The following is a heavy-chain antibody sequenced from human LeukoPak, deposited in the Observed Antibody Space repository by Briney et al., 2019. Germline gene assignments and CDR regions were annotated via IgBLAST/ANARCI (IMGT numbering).Heavy chain of an antibody. J-gene: IGHJ4*02. CDR1: GFTFSSHS. CDR2: ISSSSSYI. CDR3: ARGLGYCSGGSCPRNTYFDY. D-gene: IGHD2-15*01. Sequence: GGSLRLSCAASGFTFSSHSMNWVRQAPGKGLEWVSSISSSSSYIYYADSVKGRFTISRDNAKNSLYLQMNSLRAEDTAVYYCARGLGYCSGGSCPRNTYFDYWGQGTLVTVSS. V-gene: IGHV3-21*01.